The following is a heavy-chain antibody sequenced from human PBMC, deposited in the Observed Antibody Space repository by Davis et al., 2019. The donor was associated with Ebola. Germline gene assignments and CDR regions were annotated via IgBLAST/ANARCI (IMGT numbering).Heavy chain of an antibody. J-gene: IGHJ6*03. CDR1: GFTFTTSA. Sequence: GESLKISCATSGFTFTTSAVSWVRQAPGQGLEWVSSISGTGGTTFHADSVKGRFTISRDNSINMLYLQMNSLRAEDTALYYCARASPPYPAYYYYMDMWGKGTTVTVSS. CDR2: ISGTGGTT. CDR3: ARASPPYPAYYYYMDM. V-gene: IGHV3-23*01.